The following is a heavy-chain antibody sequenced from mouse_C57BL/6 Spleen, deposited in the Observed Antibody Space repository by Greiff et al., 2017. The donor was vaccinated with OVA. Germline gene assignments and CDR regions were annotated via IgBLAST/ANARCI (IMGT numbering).Heavy chain of an antibody. J-gene: IGHJ2*01. CDR2: IDPSDSYT. CDR1: GYTFTSYW. Sequence: QVQLKQPGAELVRPGTSVKLSCKASGYTFTSYWMHWVKQRPGQGLEWIGVIDPSDSYTNYNQKFKGKATLTVDTSSSTAYMQLSSLTSEDSAVYYCARSPYYYGSSVDYWGQGTTLTVSS. CDR3: ARSPYYYGSSVDY. D-gene: IGHD1-1*01. V-gene: IGHV1-59*01.